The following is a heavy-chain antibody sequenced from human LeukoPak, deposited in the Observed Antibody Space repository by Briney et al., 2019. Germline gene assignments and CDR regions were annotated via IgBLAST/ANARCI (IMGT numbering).Heavy chain of an antibody. V-gene: IGHV4-59*12. D-gene: IGHD6-13*01. CDR2: IHYSGST. CDR1: GGSTRSYY. J-gene: IGHJ4*02. Sequence: SETLSLTCTVSGGSTRSYYWSWIRQPPGKGLEWIGYIHYSGSTDYNPSLESRVTISLDTSKNQFSLQLNSVTPEDTAVYYCARGTWAAGLEYWGQGILVTVSS. CDR3: ARGTWAAGLEY.